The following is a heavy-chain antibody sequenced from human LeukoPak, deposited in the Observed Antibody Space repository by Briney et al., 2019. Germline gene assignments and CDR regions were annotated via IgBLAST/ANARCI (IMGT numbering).Heavy chain of an antibody. Sequence: PGGSLRLPCAASGFTFSSYWMSWVRQAPGKGLEWVSSISSSSIYIYYADSLKGRFTISRDNAKNSLYLQMNSLRAEDTAVYYCARGRDGYNLVDAFDIWGQGIMVTVSS. D-gene: IGHD5-24*01. CDR3: ARGRDGYNLVDAFDI. V-gene: IGHV3-21*01. CDR2: ISSSSIYI. J-gene: IGHJ3*02. CDR1: GFTFSSYW.